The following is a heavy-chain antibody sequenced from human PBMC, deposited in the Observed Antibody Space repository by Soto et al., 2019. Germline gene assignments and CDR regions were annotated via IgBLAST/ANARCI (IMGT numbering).Heavy chain of an antibody. CDR3: ARDPVRSIAALGLGARVSYYFDY. Sequence: GGSLRLSCAASGFTFSDYYMSWIRQAPGKGLEWVSYISSSGSTIYYADSVKGRFTISRDNAKNSLYLQMNSLRAEDTAVYYCARDPVRSIAALGLGARVSYYFDYWGQGTLVTVSS. CDR2: ISSSGSTI. J-gene: IGHJ4*02. V-gene: IGHV3-11*01. D-gene: IGHD6-6*01. CDR1: GFTFSDYY.